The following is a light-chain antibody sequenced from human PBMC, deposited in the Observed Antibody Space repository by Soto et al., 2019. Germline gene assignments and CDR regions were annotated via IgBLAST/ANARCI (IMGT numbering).Light chain of an antibody. CDR2: GAS. CDR3: QHYNNWPPWT. V-gene: IGKV3-15*01. Sequence: EVVMTQSPATLSVSPGERATLSCRASQSVSSNLAWYQQKPGQAPRLLIYGASTRASGIPGRFSGSGSGTEFTLTISSLQSEDFAIYYCQHYNNWPPWTFGQGTKVEI. J-gene: IGKJ1*01. CDR1: QSVSSN.